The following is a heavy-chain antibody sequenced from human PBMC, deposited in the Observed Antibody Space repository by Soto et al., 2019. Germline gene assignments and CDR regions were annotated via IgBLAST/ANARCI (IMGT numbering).Heavy chain of an antibody. CDR2: INSGSSTM. CDR3: ARDRPSSGSYYDFDY. Sequence: EVQLVESGGGLVQPGGSLRLSCAASGFTFSDYSMNWVRKAPGKGLEWVSYINSGSSTMYYADSVKGRFTISRDNAKNSLYLQMNSLRAEDTAVYYCARDRPSSGSYYDFDYWGQGTLVTVSS. V-gene: IGHV3-48*01. D-gene: IGHD1-26*01. CDR1: GFTFSDYS. J-gene: IGHJ4*02.